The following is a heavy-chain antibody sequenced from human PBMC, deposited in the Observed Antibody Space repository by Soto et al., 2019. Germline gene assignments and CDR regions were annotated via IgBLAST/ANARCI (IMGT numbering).Heavy chain of an antibody. V-gene: IGHV4-39*01. Sequence: SETLSLTCTVSGGSISSSSYYWGWIRQPPGKGLEWIGSIYYSGSTYYNPSLKSRVTISVDTSKNQFSLKLSSVTAADTAVYYCASSPARPGYYYYYGMDVWGQGTTVTVSS. J-gene: IGHJ6*02. CDR2: IYYSGST. CDR1: GGSISSSSYY. D-gene: IGHD6-6*01. CDR3: ASSPARPGYYYYYGMDV.